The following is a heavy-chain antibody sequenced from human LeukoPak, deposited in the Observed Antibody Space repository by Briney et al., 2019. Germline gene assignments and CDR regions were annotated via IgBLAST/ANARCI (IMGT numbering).Heavy chain of an antibody. Sequence: PGESLKISCKASGYRFTSYWIGWVRQMPGKGLEWMGIIYPADSDTRYSPSFEGQVTISADKSITTAYLQWSSLKASDTAKYYCARHAVGDYLDHNWFDPWGQGTLVTVSS. J-gene: IGHJ5*02. CDR2: IYPADSDT. D-gene: IGHD4-17*01. V-gene: IGHV5-51*01. CDR1: GYRFTSYW. CDR3: ARHAVGDYLDHNWFDP.